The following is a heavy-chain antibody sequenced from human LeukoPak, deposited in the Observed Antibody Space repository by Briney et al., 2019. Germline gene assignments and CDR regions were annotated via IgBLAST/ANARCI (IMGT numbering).Heavy chain of an antibody. J-gene: IGHJ4*02. CDR3: ARGDYYGSGSTRIDY. CDR2: IYYSGST. Sequence: PSQTLSLTCTVSGGSISSYYWSWIRQPPGKGLEWIGYIYYSGSTNYNPSLKSRVTISVDTSKNQFSLKLSSVTAADTAVYYCARGDYYGSGSTRIDYWGQGTLVTVSS. V-gene: IGHV4-59*01. D-gene: IGHD3-10*01. CDR1: GGSISSYY.